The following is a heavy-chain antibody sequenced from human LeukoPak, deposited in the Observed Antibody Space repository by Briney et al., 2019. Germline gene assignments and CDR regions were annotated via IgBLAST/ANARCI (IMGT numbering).Heavy chain of an antibody. CDR2: ISSSGSTI. CDR3: AKDLSGDYVYFFDY. V-gene: IGHV3-48*03. J-gene: IGHJ4*02. Sequence: GGSLRLSCAASGFTFSSYEMNWVRQAPGKGLEWVSYISSSGSTIYYADSVKGRFTISRDNAKNSLYLQMNSLRAEDTAVYYCAKDLSGDYVYFFDYWGQGTLVTVSS. CDR1: GFTFSSYE. D-gene: IGHD4-17*01.